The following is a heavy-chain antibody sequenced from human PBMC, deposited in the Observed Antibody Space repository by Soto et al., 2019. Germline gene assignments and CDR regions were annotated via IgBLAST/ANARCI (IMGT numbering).Heavy chain of an antibody. Sequence: QVQLVESGGGLVKPGGSLRLSCAASGFTFSDYYMSWIRQAPGKGMEWVSYISSSGSTIYYADSVKGRFTISRDNAKNSLYLQMNSLRAEDTAVYYCARDASRSASHSNWFDPWGQGTLVTVSS. V-gene: IGHV3-11*01. CDR2: ISSSGSTI. CDR1: GFTFSDYY. D-gene: IGHD6-25*01. CDR3: ARDASRSASHSNWFDP. J-gene: IGHJ5*02.